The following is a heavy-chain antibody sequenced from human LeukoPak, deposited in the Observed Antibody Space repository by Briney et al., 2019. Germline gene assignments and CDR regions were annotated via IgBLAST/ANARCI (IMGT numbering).Heavy chain of an antibody. CDR3: ARQGYDIALMDV. CDR2: IYYSGST. D-gene: IGHD3-9*01. CDR1: GGSISSSSYY. V-gene: IGHV4-39*01. Sequence: SETLSLTCTVSGGSISSSSYYWGWIRQPPGKGLEWIGSIYYSGSTYYNPSLKSRVTISVDTSKNQFSLKLSSVTAADTAVYYCARQGYDIALMDVWGKGTTVTISS. J-gene: IGHJ6*03.